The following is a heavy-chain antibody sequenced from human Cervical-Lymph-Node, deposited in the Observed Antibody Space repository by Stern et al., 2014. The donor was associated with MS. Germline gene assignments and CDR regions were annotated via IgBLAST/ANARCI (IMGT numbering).Heavy chain of an antibody. D-gene: IGHD1-20*01. V-gene: IGHV4-34*01. Sequence: QVQLQQWGAGLLKPSETLSLTCAVYGGSFSGYYWSWIRQPPGKGLEWIGEINHSGSTNYNPSLKSRVTISVDTSKNQFSLKLGSVTAADTAVYYCARGLTGTPAWFDPWGQGTLVTVSS. J-gene: IGHJ5*02. CDR2: INHSGST. CDR1: GGSFSGYY. CDR3: ARGLTGTPAWFDP.